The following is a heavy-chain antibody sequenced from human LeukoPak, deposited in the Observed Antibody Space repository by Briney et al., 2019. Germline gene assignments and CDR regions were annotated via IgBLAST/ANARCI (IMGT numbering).Heavy chain of an antibody. CDR1: GYTFTSYG. D-gene: IGHD6-19*01. V-gene: IGHV1-3*01. Sequence: ASVKVSCKTSGYTFTSYGMHWVRQAPGQRLEWMGWINGGNGDAKYSQKFQGRVTIIRDTSASTAYMELSSLRSEDAAVYYCARVRRQWLVPVDWFDPWGQGTLVTVSS. CDR2: INGGNGDA. CDR3: ARVRRQWLVPVDWFDP. J-gene: IGHJ5*02.